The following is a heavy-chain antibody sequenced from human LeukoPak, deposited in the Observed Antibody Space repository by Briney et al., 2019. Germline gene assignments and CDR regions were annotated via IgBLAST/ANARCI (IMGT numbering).Heavy chain of an antibody. V-gene: IGHV4-39*01. Sequence: PSETLFLTCTVSGGSISSSSYYWGWIRQPPGKGLEWIGSIYYSGSTYYNPSLKSRVTISVDTSKNQFSLKLSSVTAADTAVYYCARHRIQLWLDYWGQGTLVTVSS. D-gene: IGHD5-18*01. CDR1: GGSISSSSYY. CDR3: ARHRIQLWLDY. J-gene: IGHJ4*02. CDR2: IYYSGST.